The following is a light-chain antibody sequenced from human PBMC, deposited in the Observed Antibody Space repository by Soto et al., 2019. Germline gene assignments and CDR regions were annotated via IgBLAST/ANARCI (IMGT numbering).Light chain of an antibody. CDR2: GAS. V-gene: IGKV3-20*01. CDR3: QQYGSSPRT. Sequence: EVFLTQYQDTVSLSRWEIATLSCRASQTVSTNYLAWYQQKPGQAPRLLIYGASKRATGIPDRFSGSGSGTDFTLTISRLEPEDFAVYCCQQYGSSPRTFGQGTKVDIK. J-gene: IGKJ1*01. CDR1: QTVSTNY.